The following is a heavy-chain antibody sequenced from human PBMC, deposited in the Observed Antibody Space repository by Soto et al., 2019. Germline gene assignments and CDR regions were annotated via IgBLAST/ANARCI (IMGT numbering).Heavy chain of an antibody. CDR1: GFTFSSYG. Sequence: PGGSLRLSCAASGFTFSSYGMHWVRQAPGKGLEWVAVIWYDGSNKYYADSVKGRFTISRDNSKNTLYLQMNSLRAEDAAVYYCARDSETTSGYYGMDVWGQGTTGTVAS. CDR2: IWYDGSNK. CDR3: ARDSETTSGYYGMDV. V-gene: IGHV3-33*01. J-gene: IGHJ6*01. D-gene: IGHD1-7*01.